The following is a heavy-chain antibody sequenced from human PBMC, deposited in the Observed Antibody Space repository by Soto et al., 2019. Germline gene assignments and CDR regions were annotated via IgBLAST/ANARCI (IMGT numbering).Heavy chain of an antibody. Sequence: QLQLHESGSGLVKPSQTLSLTCTVSGASITYGGYSWSWIRQTLGKGLEWIGYINHLETTFYNPSFESRLTLSIDRAKNQFSLNLHSMSAADRAVYFCARGGGSDSFDYWGQGILVTVSS. CDR1: GASITYGGYS. CDR2: INHLETT. D-gene: IGHD1-26*01. CDR3: ARGGGSDSFDY. J-gene: IGHJ4*02. V-gene: IGHV4-30-2*01.